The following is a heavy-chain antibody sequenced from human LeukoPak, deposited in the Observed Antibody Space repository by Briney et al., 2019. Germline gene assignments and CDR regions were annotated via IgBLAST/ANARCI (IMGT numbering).Heavy chain of an antibody. Sequence: GRSLRLSCAASGFTFSSYTMNWVRQAPGKGLEWVSYISSTSSSIHHADSVKGRFTISRDNVKNSLYLQMNSLRAEDTAVYYCARDALTLFGVPASMDVWGKGTTVIVSS. J-gene: IGHJ6*04. CDR3: ARDALTLFGVPASMDV. CDR1: GFTFSSYT. CDR2: ISSTSSSI. D-gene: IGHD3-3*01. V-gene: IGHV3-48*01.